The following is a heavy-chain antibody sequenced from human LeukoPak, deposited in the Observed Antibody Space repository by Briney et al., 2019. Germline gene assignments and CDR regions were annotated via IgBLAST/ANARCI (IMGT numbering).Heavy chain of an antibody. CDR1: GYTFTGYY. V-gene: IGHV1-2*06. D-gene: IGHD3-10*01. CDR2: INPNSGDT. J-gene: IGHJ6*02. CDR3: ARDLKLYYYGSGPIGGMDV. Sequence: ASVKVSCKASGYTFTGYYVHWVRQAPGQGLEWMGRINPNSGDTNYAQKFQGRVTMTRDTSISTAYMELSRLRSDDTAVYYCARDLKLYYYGSGPIGGMDVWGQGTTVTVSS.